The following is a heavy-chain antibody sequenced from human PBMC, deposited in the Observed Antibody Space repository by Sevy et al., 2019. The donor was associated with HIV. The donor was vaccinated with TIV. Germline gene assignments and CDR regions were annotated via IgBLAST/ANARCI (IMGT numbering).Heavy chain of an antibody. CDR1: GYTFTGYY. D-gene: IGHD1-26*01. CDR3: ARRRGEGATVPEDLNHYYYYGMDV. J-gene: IGHJ6*02. CDR2: INPNSGGT. V-gene: IGHV1-2*02. Sequence: ASVKVSCKASGYTFTGYYMHWVRQAPGQGLEWMGWINPNSGGTNYAQKFQGRVTMTRDTSISTAYMELSRLRSDDTAVYYCARRRGEGATVPEDLNHYYYYGMDVWGQGTTVTVSS.